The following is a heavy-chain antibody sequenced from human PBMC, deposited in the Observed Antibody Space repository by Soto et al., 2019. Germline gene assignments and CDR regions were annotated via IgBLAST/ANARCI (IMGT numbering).Heavy chain of an antibody. V-gene: IGHV3-23*01. D-gene: IGHD3-22*01. J-gene: IGHJ4*02. CDR3: AKRGYDSSGTRLYYFDY. CDR1: GFTFSSYA. Sequence: GGSLRLSCAASGFTFSSYAMSWVRQAPGKGLEWVSAISGSGVSTYYADSVKGRFTISRDNSKNTLYLQMNSLRAEDTAVYYCAKRGYDSSGTRLYYFDYWGQGTLVTVSS. CDR2: ISGSGVST.